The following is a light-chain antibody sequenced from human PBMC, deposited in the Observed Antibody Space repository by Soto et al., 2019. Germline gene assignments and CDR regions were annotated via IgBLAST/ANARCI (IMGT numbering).Light chain of an antibody. CDR3: QSYDSSLSGSG. CDR1: SSNIGAGFD. CDR2: GDS. V-gene: IGLV1-40*01. J-gene: IGLJ2*01. Sequence: QSALTQPPSVSGAPGQRVTISCTGNSSNIGAGFDVHWYQQFPGTAPKLLIYGDSNRPSGVPDRFSGSKSGTSASLAITGLQVEDEADYYCQSYDSSLSGSGFGGGTKVTVL.